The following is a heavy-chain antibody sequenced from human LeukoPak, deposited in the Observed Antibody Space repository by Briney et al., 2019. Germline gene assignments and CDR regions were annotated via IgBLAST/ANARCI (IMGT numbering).Heavy chain of an antibody. CDR2: INPNSGGT. CDR1: GYTFTGYY. J-gene: IGHJ4*02. V-gene: IGHV1-2*02. D-gene: IGHD3-10*01. CDR3: ARLSGPLSY. Sequence: VASVKVSCKASGYTFTGYYMHWVRQAPGQGLEWMGWINPNSGGTNYAQKFQGRVTMTRGTSISTAYMELSWLRSDDTAIYYCARLSGPLSYWGQGTLVTVSS.